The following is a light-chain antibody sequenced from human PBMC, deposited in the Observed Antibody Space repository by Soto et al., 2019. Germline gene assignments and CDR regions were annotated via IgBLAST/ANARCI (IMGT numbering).Light chain of an antibody. Sequence: QSVLTQPPSASGSPGQPVAISCPGTSTDVGGYNYVSWYQQHPGKAPKLMIYEVNKRPSGIPDRFSRSKSGNTASLPVSGLQAEDEAAYHSGSYAGSSNVFGTGTKVTAL. J-gene: IGLJ1*01. CDR3: GSYAGSSNV. CDR1: STDVGGYNY. V-gene: IGLV2-8*01. CDR2: EVN.